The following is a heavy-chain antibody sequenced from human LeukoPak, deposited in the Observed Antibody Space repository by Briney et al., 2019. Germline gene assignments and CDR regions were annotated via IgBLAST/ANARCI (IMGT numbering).Heavy chain of an antibody. D-gene: IGHD2-15*01. CDR3: ARDATRGYCSGGSCYLGFLGIDY. V-gene: IGHV3-11*04. Sequence: NAGGSLRLSCAASGFTFSDYYMSWIRQAPGKRLEWISYISDSGSTIYYADSVKGRFTISRDNSKNTLYLQMNSLRAEDTAVYYCARDATRGYCSGGSCYLGFLGIDYWGQGTLVTVSS. CDR2: ISDSGSTI. J-gene: IGHJ4*02. CDR1: GFTFSDYY.